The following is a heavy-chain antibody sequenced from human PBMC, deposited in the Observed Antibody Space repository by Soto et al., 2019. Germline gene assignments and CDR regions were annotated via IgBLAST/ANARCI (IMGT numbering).Heavy chain of an antibody. Sequence: SETLSLTCAVSGGSISSSNWWSWVRQPPGKGLEWIGEIYHSGSTYYNPSLKSRVTISVDTSKNQFSLKLSSVTAADTAVYYCARRYGGNLDYWGQGTLVTVSS. CDR1: GGSISSSNW. D-gene: IGHD1-26*01. J-gene: IGHJ4*02. CDR3: ARRYGGNLDY. V-gene: IGHV4-4*02. CDR2: IYHSGST.